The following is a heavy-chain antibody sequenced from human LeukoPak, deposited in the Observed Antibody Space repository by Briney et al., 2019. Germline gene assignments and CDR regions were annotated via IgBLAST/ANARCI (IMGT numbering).Heavy chain of an antibody. CDR3: ARRGYDISGGAWYSDL. Sequence: GESLKISCKGSGYXFTHHWIDWVRQMPGKGLEWMGRVAPSDSETNYSPSFQGLVTFSVDKSISTAYLQWSGLKASDSAMYYRARRGYDISGGAWYSDLWGRGTLVTVSS. CDR2: VAPSDSET. D-gene: IGHD3-9*01. CDR1: GYXFTHHW. V-gene: IGHV5-10-1*01. J-gene: IGHJ2*01.